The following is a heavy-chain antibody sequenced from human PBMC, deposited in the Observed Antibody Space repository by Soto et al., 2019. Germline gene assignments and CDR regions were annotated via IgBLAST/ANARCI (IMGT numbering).Heavy chain of an antibody. J-gene: IGHJ4*02. CDR3: ARDRRGFGELVYFDY. D-gene: IGHD3-10*01. Sequence: GGSLRLSCAASGFTISSYGMHWVRQAPGKGLEWVAVIWYDGSNKYYADSVKGRFTVSRDNSKNTLYLQMNSLRAEDTAVYYCARDRRGFGELVYFDYWGQGTLVNVSS. V-gene: IGHV3-33*01. CDR1: GFTISSYG. CDR2: IWYDGSNK.